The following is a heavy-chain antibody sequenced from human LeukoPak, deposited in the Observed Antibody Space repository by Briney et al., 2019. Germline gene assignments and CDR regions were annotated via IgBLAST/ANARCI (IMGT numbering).Heavy chain of an antibody. J-gene: IGHJ4*02. D-gene: IGHD4-23*01. Sequence: SETLSLTCSVSGSSVNRDSHYWSWLRQPPGKGLEWIGYVFYIGNAKYNPSLESRVTISVDTSKNQFSLNLSSVTAADTAVYYCARGPPGSGGNFIDYWGQGSLVIVSA. CDR2: VFYIGNA. V-gene: IGHV4-61*01. CDR3: ARGPPGSGGNFIDY. CDR1: GSSVNRDSHY.